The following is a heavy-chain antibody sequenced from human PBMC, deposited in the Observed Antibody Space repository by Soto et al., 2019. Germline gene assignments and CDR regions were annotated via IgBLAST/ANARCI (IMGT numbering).Heavy chain of an antibody. J-gene: IGHJ6*02. CDR2: INPSGGST. V-gene: IGHV1-46*03. Sequence: ASVKVSCKASGYTFTSYYMHWVRQAPGQGLEWMGIINPSGGSTSYAQKFQGRVTMTRDTSTSTVYMELSSLRSEDTAVYYCARGVGGYSYGNYYYYYGMDVWGQGTTVPVSS. CDR1: GYTFTSYY. D-gene: IGHD5-18*01. CDR3: ARGVGGYSYGNYYYYYGMDV.